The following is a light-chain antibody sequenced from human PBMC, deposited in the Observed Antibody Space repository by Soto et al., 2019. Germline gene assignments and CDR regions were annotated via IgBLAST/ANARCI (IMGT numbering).Light chain of an antibody. CDR1: QSVSSSY. J-gene: IGKJ1*01. CDR2: GAS. Sequence: EIVLTQSAGTLSLSPGERATLSCRASQSVSSSYLAWCQQKPGQAPRLLIYGASSRATGIPDRFSGSGSGTDFTLTISRLEPEDFAVYYCQQYGSSPWTFGQGTKVDIK. V-gene: IGKV3-20*01. CDR3: QQYGSSPWT.